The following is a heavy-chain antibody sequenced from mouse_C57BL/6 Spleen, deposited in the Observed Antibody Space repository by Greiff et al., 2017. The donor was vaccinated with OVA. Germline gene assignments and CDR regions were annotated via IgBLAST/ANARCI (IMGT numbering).Heavy chain of an antibody. CDR3: ARSGTAQALYFDY. CDR1: GYTFTSYW. J-gene: IGHJ2*01. Sequence: VQLQQPGAELVRPGSSVKLSCKASGYTFTSYWMHWVKQRPIQGLEWIGNIDPSDSETHYNQKFKDKATLTVDKSSSTAYMQLSSLTSEDSAVYYCARSGTAQALYFDYWGQGTTLTVSS. D-gene: IGHD3-2*02. CDR2: IDPSDSET. V-gene: IGHV1-52*01.